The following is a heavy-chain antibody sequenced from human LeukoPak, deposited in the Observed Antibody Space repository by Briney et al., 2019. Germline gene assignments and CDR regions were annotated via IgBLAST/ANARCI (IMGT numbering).Heavy chain of an antibody. J-gene: IGHJ6*02. CDR2: IYYSGST. Sequence: SETLSLTCTVSGGSISSHYWSWIRQPPGKGLEWIGYIYYSGSTNYNPSLKSRVTLSVDTSKNQFSLKLSSVTAADTAVYYCARDPVGGSCGMDVWGQGTTVTVSS. CDR3: ARDPVGGSCGMDV. CDR1: GGSISSHY. V-gene: IGHV4-59*11. D-gene: IGHD2-15*01.